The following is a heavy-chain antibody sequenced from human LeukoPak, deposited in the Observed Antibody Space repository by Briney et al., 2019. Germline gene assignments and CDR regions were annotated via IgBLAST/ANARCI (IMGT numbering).Heavy chain of an antibody. CDR3: ARAPSIAVAGTPYYYYMDV. CDR1: GGSISSHY. Sequence: SETLSLTCTVSGGSISSHYWSWIRQPPGKGLEWIGYIYYSGSTNYNPSLKSRVTISVDTSKNQSSLKLSSVTAADTAVYYCARAPSIAVAGTPYYYYMDVWGKGTTVTVSS. V-gene: IGHV4-59*11. D-gene: IGHD6-19*01. J-gene: IGHJ6*03. CDR2: IYYSGST.